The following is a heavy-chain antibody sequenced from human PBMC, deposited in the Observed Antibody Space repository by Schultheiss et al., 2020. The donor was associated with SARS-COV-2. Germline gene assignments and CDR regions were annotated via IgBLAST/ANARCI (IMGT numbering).Heavy chain of an antibody. CDR2: ISSSSSYT. D-gene: IGHD5-24*01. J-gene: IGHJ6*02. Sequence: GGSLRLSCAASGFTFSRSVMNWVRQAPGKGLEWVSYISSSSSYTNYADSVKGRFTISRDNAKNSLYLQMNSLRAEDTAVYYCARWLQLFGADYGMDVWGQGTTVTVSS. CDR1: GFTFSRSV. V-gene: IGHV3-21*05. CDR3: ARWLQLFGADYGMDV.